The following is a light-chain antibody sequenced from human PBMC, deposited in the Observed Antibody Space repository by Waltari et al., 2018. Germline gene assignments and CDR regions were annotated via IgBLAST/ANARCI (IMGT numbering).Light chain of an antibody. V-gene: IGKV4-1*01. CDR1: QSVLYSSKNKNY. Sequence: DIVMTQSPDSLAVSLGERATIHCKSSQSVLYSSKNKNYLAWYQQKPGQPPKLLISWASTRESGVPDRFSGSGSGTDFTLTISSLQAEDVAVYYCQEYYSTPLTFGQGTRLEI. J-gene: IGKJ5*01. CDR2: WAS. CDR3: QEYYSTPLT.